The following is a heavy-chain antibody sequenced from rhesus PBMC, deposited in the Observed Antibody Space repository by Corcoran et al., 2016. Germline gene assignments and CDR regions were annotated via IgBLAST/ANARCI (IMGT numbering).Heavy chain of an antibody. CDR1: GGSISGSSN. Sequence: QVQLQASGPGLVTPSETLSLTCTVSGGSISGSSNWNWIRQSLGKGLEWIGAVYSITARTNYNPSLKSRVTISKDTSKNQFSLRLTSVTAADTAVYYCARQGYTDHLGGLDSWGQGVVVTVSS. V-gene: IGHV4-143*01. CDR3: ARQGYTDHLGGLDS. D-gene: IGHD2-39*02. CDR2: VYSITART. J-gene: IGHJ6*01.